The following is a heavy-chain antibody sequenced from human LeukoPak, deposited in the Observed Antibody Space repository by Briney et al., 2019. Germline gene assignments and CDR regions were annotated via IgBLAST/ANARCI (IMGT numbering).Heavy chain of an antibody. CDR3: TTGKSGGRGGNLDY. D-gene: IGHD2-15*01. Sequence: PGGSLRLSCAASGFTFSSYAMSWVRQAPGKGPEWVGRIKSKTDGGTPDYAALVKGRFTISRDDSKNMLFLQMNSLKTEDSAVYYCTTGKSGGRGGNLDYWGQGTLVTVSS. J-gene: IGHJ4*02. CDR1: GFTFSSYA. V-gene: IGHV3-15*01. CDR2: IKSKTDGGTP.